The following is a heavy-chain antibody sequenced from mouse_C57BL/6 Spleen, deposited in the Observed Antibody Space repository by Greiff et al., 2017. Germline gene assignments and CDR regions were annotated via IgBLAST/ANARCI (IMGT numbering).Heavy chain of an antibody. Sequence: VQLQQPGAELVKPGASVKLSCKASGYTFTSYWMQWVKQRPGQGLEWIGEIGPSGSYTNYTQKFKGKATMTVDTSYSTAYMQLSSLNSEDSAVYDCARWGHFDDWGQGTTLTVAS. J-gene: IGHJ2*01. CDR1: GYTFTSYW. CDR2: IGPSGSYT. CDR3: ARWGHFDD. V-gene: IGHV1-50*01.